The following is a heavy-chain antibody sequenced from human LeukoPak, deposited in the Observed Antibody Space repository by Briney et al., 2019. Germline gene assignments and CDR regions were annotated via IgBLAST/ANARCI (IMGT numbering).Heavy chain of an antibody. D-gene: IGHD6-6*01. V-gene: IGHV4-59*12. CDR3: ARAAYTSTWSKIDS. CDR2: IYYSGST. CDR1: RGSTTSDN. J-gene: IGHJ4*02. Sequence: SETLSLTCTVSRGSTTSDNCSSIRQPPGKGLEWIGYIYYSGSTNYNPSLKSRVTISLDTSTNHFSLKLTSVTVAYTAFGYCARAAYTSTWSKIDSWRQGILVTVSS.